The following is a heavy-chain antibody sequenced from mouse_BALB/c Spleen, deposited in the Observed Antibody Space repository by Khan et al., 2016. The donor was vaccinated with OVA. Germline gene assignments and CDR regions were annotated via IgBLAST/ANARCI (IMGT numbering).Heavy chain of an antibody. CDR1: GYSITSDYT. V-gene: IGHV3-1*02. D-gene: IGHD2-3*01. J-gene: IGHJ4*01. Sequence: EVQLQESGPDLVKPSQSLSLTCTVTGYSITSDYTWHWIRQFPGNKLEWMGYIHYSGSTNYNPSLKSRISITRDTSKNQFFQQLNSVTIEDTATYYCTRFDGYYDAMDYWGQGTSVTVSS. CDR2: IHYSGST. CDR3: TRFDGYYDAMDY.